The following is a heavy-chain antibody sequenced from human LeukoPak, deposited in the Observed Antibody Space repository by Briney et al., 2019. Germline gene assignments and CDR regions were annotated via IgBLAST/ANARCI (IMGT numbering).Heavy chain of an antibody. J-gene: IGHJ4*02. CDR2: ISWNSGSI. CDR1: GFTFDDYA. D-gene: IGHD1-26*01. CDR3: AKDTSSGSYYYYFDY. Sequence: GGSLRLSCAASGFTFDDYAMHWVRQAPGKGLEWVSGISWNSGSIGYADSVKGRFTISRDNAKNSLYLQMNSLRAEDTALYYCAKDTSSGSYYYYFDYWGQGTLVTVSS. V-gene: IGHV3-9*01.